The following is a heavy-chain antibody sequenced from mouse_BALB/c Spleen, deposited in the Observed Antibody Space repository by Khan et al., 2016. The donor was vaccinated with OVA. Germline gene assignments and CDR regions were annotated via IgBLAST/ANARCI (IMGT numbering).Heavy chain of an antibody. CDR3: ARMARTIN. CDR2: INSNGGST. Sequence: EVELVESGGGLVQPGGSLKLSCAASGFTFSSYGMSWVRPTPDKRLELVATINSNGGSTYYPDSVKGRFTISRDNAKNTLYLQMSSLKSEDTAIYYCARMARTINWGQGTTRTVAS. CDR1: GFTFSSYG. V-gene: IGHV5-6-3*01. J-gene: IGHJ2*01.